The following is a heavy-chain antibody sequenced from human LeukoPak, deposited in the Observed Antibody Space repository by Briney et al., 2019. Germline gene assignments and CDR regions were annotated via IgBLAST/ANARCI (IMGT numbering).Heavy chain of an antibody. V-gene: IGHV1-46*01. Sequence: ASVKVSCKASGYTFTSYYMHWVRQAPGQGLEWMGIINPSGGSTSYAQKFQGRVTMTRDMSTSTVYMELRSLRSDDTAVYYCARNEATVTTEDDAFDIWGQGTMVTVSS. CDR3: ARNEATVTTEDDAFDI. CDR2: INPSGGST. CDR1: GYTFTSYY. D-gene: IGHD4-11*01. J-gene: IGHJ3*02.